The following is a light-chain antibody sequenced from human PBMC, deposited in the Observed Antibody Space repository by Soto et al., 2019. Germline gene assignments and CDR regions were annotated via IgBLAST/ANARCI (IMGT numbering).Light chain of an antibody. CDR3: QQLNSYPIT. V-gene: IGKV1-5*01. J-gene: IGKJ5*01. CDR2: AAS. Sequence: DVQMTQSPSTLAGFVGERGASTCRASQTISSWLAWYQQNPGKAPKLLIYAASTLQSGVPSSFSGSGSGTEFTLTISSLQPEDFATYYCQQLNSYPITFGQGTRLEI. CDR1: QTISSW.